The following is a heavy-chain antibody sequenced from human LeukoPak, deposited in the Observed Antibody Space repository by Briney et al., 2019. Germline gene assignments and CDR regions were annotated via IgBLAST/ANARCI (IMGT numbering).Heavy chain of an antibody. V-gene: IGHV4-59*01. J-gene: IGHJ3*02. CDR2: IYYSGST. CDR3: ARVLEGGGFLDI. D-gene: IGHD2-15*01. Sequence: SETLSLTCIVSGGSMSRYYWSWIRQPPGKGLEWIGYIYYSGSTNYNPSLKSRVTISVDTSKNQFSLKLSSVTAADTAVYYCARVLEGGGFLDIWGQGTMVTVSS. CDR1: GGSMSRYY.